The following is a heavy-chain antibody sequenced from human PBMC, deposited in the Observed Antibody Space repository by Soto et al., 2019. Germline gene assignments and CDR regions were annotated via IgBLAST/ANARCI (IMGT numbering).Heavy chain of an antibody. J-gene: IGHJ4*02. CDR1: GFTFSSYS. V-gene: IGHV3-23*01. Sequence: PGGSLRLSCAASGFTFSSYSMNWVRQAPGKGLEWVSTISGRGGSTYYADSVKGRFTISRDNSKNILYLQMNSLRAEDTAVYYCAKATMTLVVIRLDSWGQGTLVTVSS. D-gene: IGHD3-22*01. CDR3: AKATMTLVVIRLDS. CDR2: ISGRGGST.